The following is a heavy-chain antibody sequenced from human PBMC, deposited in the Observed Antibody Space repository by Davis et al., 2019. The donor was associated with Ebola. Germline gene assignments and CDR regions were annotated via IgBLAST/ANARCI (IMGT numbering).Heavy chain of an antibody. J-gene: IGHJ6*02. D-gene: IGHD3-3*01. CDR3: ASRPIRVFGVGTDFMYYGRDV. CDR2: IHSGGTT. CDR1: GFFVSTYD. Sequence: GGSLRLSCGVSGFFVSTYDMSWLRQAPGKGLEWVSGIHSGGTTYYADSVKGRFIISRQNSKRTLYLQMNSLRPEDTAVYYCASRPIRVFGVGTDFMYYGRDVWGQGTTVIVSS. V-gene: IGHV3-53*04.